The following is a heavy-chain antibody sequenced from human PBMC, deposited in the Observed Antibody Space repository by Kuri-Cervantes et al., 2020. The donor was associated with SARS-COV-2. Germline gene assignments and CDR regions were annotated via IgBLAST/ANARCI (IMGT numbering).Heavy chain of an antibody. CDR1: GFTFSSYW. D-gene: IGHD3-9*01. J-gene: IGHJ4*02. Sequence: GESLKISCAASGFTFSSYWMSWVRQAPGKGLEWVANIKQDGSEKYYVDSVKGRFTISRDNAKNSLYLQMNSLRAEDTAVYYCARDRRPHMYDILTDYFRPFDYWGQGTLVTVSS. V-gene: IGHV3-7*05. CDR2: IKQDGSEK. CDR3: ARDRRPHMYDILTDYFRPFDY.